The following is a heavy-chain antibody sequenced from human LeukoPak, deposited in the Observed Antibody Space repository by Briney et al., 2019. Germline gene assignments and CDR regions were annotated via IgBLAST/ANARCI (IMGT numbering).Heavy chain of an antibody. CDR2: INPNSGGT. CDR3: AREKPDTDKTFDY. D-gene: IGHD3-22*01. J-gene: IGHJ4*02. V-gene: IGHV1-2*02. Sequence: ASVKVSCKASGYTFTGYYMHWVRQAPGQGLEWMGWINPNSGGTNYAQKFQGRVTMTRDTSISTAYMELSRLRSDDTAVYYCAREKPDTDKTFDYWGQGTLVTVSS. CDR1: GYTFTGYY.